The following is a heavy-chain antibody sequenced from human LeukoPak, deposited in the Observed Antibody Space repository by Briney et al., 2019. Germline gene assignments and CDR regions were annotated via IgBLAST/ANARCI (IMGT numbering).Heavy chain of an antibody. Sequence: SETLSLTCTVSGASFSSYYWSWLRQPPGKGLEWIGYIYYGGDTNYNPSLKSRVTISVDTSKNQFSLKLSSVTAADTAVFYCARSWGSSSGIDNWGQGTLVTVSS. J-gene: IGHJ4*02. D-gene: IGHD6-13*01. V-gene: IGHV4-59*01. CDR1: GASFSSYY. CDR2: IYYGGDT. CDR3: ARSWGSSSGIDN.